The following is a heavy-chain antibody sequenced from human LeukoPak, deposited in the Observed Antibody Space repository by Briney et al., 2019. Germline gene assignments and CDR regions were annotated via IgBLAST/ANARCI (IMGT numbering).Heavy chain of an antibody. Sequence: SQTLSLTCTVSGGSISSGDYYWSWIRQPPGKGLEWFGYIYYSGSTYYNPSLKRRATISVDTSKNQFSLKLSSVTAADTAVYYCARLRGENYDSSGYLDYWGQGILVTVSS. J-gene: IGHJ4*02. CDR2: IYYSGST. CDR1: GGSISSGDYY. D-gene: IGHD3-22*01. V-gene: IGHV4-30-4*08. CDR3: ARLRGENYDSSGYLDY.